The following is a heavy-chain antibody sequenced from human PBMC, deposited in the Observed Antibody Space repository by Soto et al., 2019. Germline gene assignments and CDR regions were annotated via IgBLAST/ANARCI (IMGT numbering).Heavy chain of an antibody. CDR1: GFTVGSED. CDR3: ARDRRVLYCSSGWRNLCDI. Sequence: GGSLRVSGAASGFTVGSEDMNWARQAPWKGLEWVSYISSSGSTKYYADSVKGRFTISRDNAKDSMYLQMNGLRAEYMDVYYCARDRRVLYCSSGWRNLCDICGQRLMITVFS. J-gene: IGHJ4*02. V-gene: IGHV3-48*03. D-gene: IGHD2-8*02. CDR2: ISSSGSTK.